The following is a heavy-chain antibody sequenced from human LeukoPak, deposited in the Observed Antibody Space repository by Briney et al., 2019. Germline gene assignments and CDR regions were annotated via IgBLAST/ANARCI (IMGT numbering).Heavy chain of an antibody. CDR2: IWYDGSNK. CDR1: GFTFSSYG. CDR3: ARGRPYFDY. J-gene: IGHJ4*02. Sequence: PGGSLRLSCAASGFTFSSYGMHWVRQAPGKGLEWVAVIWYDGSNKYYADSVKGRFTISRENAKNSLYLQMNSLRAGDTAVYYCARGRPYFDYWGQGTLVTVSS. V-gene: IGHV3-33*01.